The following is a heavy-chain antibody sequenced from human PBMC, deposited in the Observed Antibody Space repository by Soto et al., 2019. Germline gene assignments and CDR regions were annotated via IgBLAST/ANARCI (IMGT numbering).Heavy chain of an antibody. J-gene: IGHJ3*01. Sequence: EVQLVESGGGMVQPGRSLRLSCVGSGFTFKTDWMTWVRQGPGKGLEWVANIKGDGTKENYVESVKGRFTISRDNAKNSLYLQMNILRVEDTAVYSYDRDLSPSCGGCWCEALELGGQGTVVTVSS. CDR2: IKGDGTKE. CDR1: GFTFKTDW. D-gene: IGHD2-15*01. CDR3: DRDLSPSCGGCWCEALEL. V-gene: IGHV3-7*04.